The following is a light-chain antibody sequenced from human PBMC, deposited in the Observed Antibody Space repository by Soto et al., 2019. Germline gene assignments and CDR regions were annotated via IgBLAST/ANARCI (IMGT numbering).Light chain of an antibody. J-gene: IGKJ1*01. CDR3: QQYNNWPRT. CDR2: GAS. CDR1: QSVSSD. V-gene: IGKV3-15*01. Sequence: EIVMTQSPATLSVSLGEGATLSCRASQSVSSDLAWYHQKPGQAPRLLIYGASTRATGIPARFSGSGSGTEFTLTINSLQSEDFAVYYCQQYNNWPRTFGQGTKVDIK.